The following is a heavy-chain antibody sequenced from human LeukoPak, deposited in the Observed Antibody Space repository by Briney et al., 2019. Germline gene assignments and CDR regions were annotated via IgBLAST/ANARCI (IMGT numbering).Heavy chain of an antibody. CDR2: INPNSGGT. Sequence: ASVKVSCKASGYTFTDYFMHWVRQAPGQGLEWMGWINPNSGGTNFAQKFQGRVTMTRDTSISTAYMELSSLTSDDTAVYYCARARWLHPVDYWGQGTLVTVSS. CDR3: ARARWLHPVDY. D-gene: IGHD5-24*01. J-gene: IGHJ4*02. CDR1: GYTFTDYF. V-gene: IGHV1-2*02.